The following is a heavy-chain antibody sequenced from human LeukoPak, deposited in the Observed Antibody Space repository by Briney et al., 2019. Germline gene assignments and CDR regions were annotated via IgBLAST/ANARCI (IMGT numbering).Heavy chain of an antibody. J-gene: IGHJ3*02. D-gene: IGHD2-15*01. CDR3: ARAYYGSWPDNAFDI. Sequence: ASVKVSCKASGYTFTSYGISWVRQAPGQGLEWMGWISAYNGNTNYAQKLQGRVTMTTDTSTSTAYMELRSLRSDDTAVYYCARAYYGSWPDNAFDIWGQGTRVTVSS. CDR1: GYTFTSYG. CDR2: ISAYNGNT. V-gene: IGHV1-18*01.